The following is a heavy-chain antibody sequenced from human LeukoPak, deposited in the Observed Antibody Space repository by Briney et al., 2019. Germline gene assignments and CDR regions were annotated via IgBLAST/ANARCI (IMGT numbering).Heavy chain of an antibody. CDR1: GGSISSHY. Sequence: SETLSLTCTVSGGSISSHYWSWIRQPPGKGLGWIGYVYYSGRTNSNPSLKSRVTISVDTSKSQFSLRLSSVTAADTAVYYCAGGLRELTFDYWGQGTLVTVSS. J-gene: IGHJ4*02. D-gene: IGHD1-26*01. CDR2: VYYSGRT. CDR3: AGGLRELTFDY. V-gene: IGHV4-59*11.